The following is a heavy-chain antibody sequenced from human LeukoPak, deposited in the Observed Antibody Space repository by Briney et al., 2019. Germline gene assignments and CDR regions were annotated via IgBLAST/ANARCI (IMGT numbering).Heavy chain of an antibody. Sequence: NPGGSLRLSCAASGFTFSNAWMSWVRQAPGKGLEWVGRIKSKTDGGTTDYAAPVKGRFTISRDDSKNTLYLQMNSLKTEDTAVYYCTTGGGMATIYADYWGQGTLVTVSS. D-gene: IGHD5-24*01. J-gene: IGHJ4*02. CDR2: IKSKTDGGTT. V-gene: IGHV3-15*01. CDR1: GFTFSNAW. CDR3: TTGGGMATIYADY.